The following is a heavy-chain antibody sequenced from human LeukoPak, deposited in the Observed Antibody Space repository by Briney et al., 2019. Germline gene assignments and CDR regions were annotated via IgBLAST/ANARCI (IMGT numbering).Heavy chain of an antibody. CDR3: ASRDGAVAGIGLGY. CDR1: GGSISSGSYY. Sequence: SETLSLTCTDSGGSISSGSYYWSWIRQPAGKGLEWIGRIYTSGSTNYNPSLKSRVTISVDTSKNQFSLKLSSVTAADTAVYYCASRDGAVAGIGLGYWGQGTLVTVSS. J-gene: IGHJ4*02. V-gene: IGHV4-61*02. CDR2: IYTSGST. D-gene: IGHD6-19*01.